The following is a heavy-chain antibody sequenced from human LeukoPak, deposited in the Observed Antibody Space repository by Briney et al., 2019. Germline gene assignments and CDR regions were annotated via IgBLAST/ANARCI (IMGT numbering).Heavy chain of an antibody. D-gene: IGHD3-16*01. CDR2: INPNSGGT. CDR1: GFTFSGSY. J-gene: IGHJ3*02. CDR3: ATTKGEYYDDAFDI. V-gene: IGHV1-2*02. Sequence: ASVKVSCKAFGFTFSGSYMHWVRQAPGQGLEWMGWINPNSGGTNYAQKFQGRVTMTRDTSISTAYMELSRLRSDDTAVYFCATTKGEYYDDAFDIWGQGTMVTVPS.